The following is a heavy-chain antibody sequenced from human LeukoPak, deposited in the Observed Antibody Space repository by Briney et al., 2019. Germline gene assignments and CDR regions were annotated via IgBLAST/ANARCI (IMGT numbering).Heavy chain of an antibody. CDR2: ISHSGDT. CDR3: ARVGPLAVGTGKRVYSFDY. D-gene: IGHD1-1*01. Sequence: SSETLSLTCDVSGFSITSGDYWGWIRRSPGRGLEWIGSISHSGDTYYIPSLRSRVTMSLDTSRNQFSLDLRSVSAADTAVYFCARVGPLAVGTGKRVYSFDYWGQGTLVTVSS. V-gene: IGHV4-38-2*01. J-gene: IGHJ4*02. CDR1: GFSITSGDY.